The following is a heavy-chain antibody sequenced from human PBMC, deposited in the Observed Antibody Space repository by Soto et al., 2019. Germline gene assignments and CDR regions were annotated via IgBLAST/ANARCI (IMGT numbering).Heavy chain of an antibody. CDR2: ISSSGSST. CDR1: GFTFGDYY. D-gene: IGHD6-19*01. V-gene: IGHV3-11*01. J-gene: IGHJ4*02. Sequence: QVQLVESGGGLVKPGGSLRLSCAASGFTFGDYYMNWIRQAPGKGLEWLSYISSSGSSTYYADSVKGRFTISRDNAKNSLYLQMNSLRAEDTAVYYCKRDRYSSDWYPGDHWGQGTLVIVSS. CDR3: KRDRYSSDWYPGDH.